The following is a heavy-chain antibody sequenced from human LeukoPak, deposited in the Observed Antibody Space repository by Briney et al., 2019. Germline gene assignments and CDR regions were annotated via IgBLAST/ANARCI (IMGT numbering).Heavy chain of an antibody. CDR3: SGYYGMDV. Sequence: SGGSLRLSCAASGFTFSNYSMNWVRQAPGKGLEWVSSISSSSNYIYYADSVKGRFAISRDNAKNSLYLQMNSLRAEDTAVYYCSGYYGMDVWGKGTTVTVSS. V-gene: IGHV3-21*01. CDR2: ISSSSNYI. J-gene: IGHJ6*04. CDR1: GFTFSNYS.